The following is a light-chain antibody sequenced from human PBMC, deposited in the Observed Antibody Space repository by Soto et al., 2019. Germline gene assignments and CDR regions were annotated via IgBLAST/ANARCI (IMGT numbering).Light chain of an antibody. CDR3: QQRHMWPIT. V-gene: IGKV3-15*01. Sequence: EIVMTQSPATLSVSPGERATFSCSASQSVSSNLAWYQQKPGQAPRLLIYGASIRATGIPARFSGSGSGTDFTLTISSLEPEDSAVYYCQQRHMWPITFGQGTRLEIK. CDR1: QSVSSN. J-gene: IGKJ5*01. CDR2: GAS.